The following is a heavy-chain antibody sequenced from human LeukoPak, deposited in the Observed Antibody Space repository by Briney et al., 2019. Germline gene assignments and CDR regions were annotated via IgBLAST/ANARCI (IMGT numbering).Heavy chain of an antibody. CDR2: MNPNSGNT. D-gene: IGHD7-27*01. CDR3: ARFTTGDYYYYYYMDV. J-gene: IGHJ6*03. CDR1: GYTFTSYD. V-gene: IGHV1-18*01. Sequence: GASVKVSCKASGYTFTSYDINWVRQATGQGLEWMGWMNPNSGNTNYAQKLQGRVTMTTDTSTSTAYMELRSLRSDDTAVYYCARFTTGDYYYYYYMDVWGKGTTVTVSS.